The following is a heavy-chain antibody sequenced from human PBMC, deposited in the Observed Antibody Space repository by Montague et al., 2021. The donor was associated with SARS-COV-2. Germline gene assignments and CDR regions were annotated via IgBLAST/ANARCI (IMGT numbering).Heavy chain of an antibody. J-gene: IGHJ5*02. CDR2: IYYSGST. CDR3: ARHGVLGFGVGGDWFDP. CDR1: GGSISSYY. V-gene: IGHV4-59*08. D-gene: IGHD3-10*01. Sequence: SETLSLTCTVSGGSISSYYWSWIRQPPGKGLEWIGYIYYSGSTNYNPSLKSRVTISVDTSKNQFSLKLSSVTAADTAVYYCARHGVLGFGVGGDWFDPWGQGTLVTVSS.